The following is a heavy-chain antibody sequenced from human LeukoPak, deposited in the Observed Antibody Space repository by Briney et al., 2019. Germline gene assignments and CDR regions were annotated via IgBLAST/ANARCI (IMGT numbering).Heavy chain of an antibody. CDR1: GGTFSSYA. CDR2: IIPIFGTA. J-gene: IGHJ5*01. Sequence: SVTVSCKASGGTFSSYAISWVRQAPGQGLEWMGGIIPIFGTANYAQKFQGRVTITTDESTSTAYMELSSLRSEDTAVYYCARDGAFCSSTSCYFYRWFDSWGQGTLVTVSS. CDR3: ARDGAFCSSTSCYFYRWFDS. D-gene: IGHD2-2*01. V-gene: IGHV1-69*05.